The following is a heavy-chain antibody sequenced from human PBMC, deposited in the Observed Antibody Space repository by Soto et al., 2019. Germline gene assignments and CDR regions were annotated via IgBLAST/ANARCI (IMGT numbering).Heavy chain of an antibody. J-gene: IGHJ4*02. CDR2: IYYSGST. V-gene: IGHV4-59*01. Sequence: QVQLQESGPGLVKPSETLSLTCTVSGGSISSYYWSWIRQPPGKGLEWIGYIYYSGSTNYNPSLKSRVTISVDTSKNQFSLKLSSVTAADTAVYYCARSRPFGGLIVYYFDYWGQGTLVTVSS. CDR1: GGSISSYY. D-gene: IGHD3-16*02. CDR3: ARSRPFGGLIVYYFDY.